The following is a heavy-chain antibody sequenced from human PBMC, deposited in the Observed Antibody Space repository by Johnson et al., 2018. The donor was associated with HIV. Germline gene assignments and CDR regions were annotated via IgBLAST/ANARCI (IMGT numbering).Heavy chain of an antibody. CDR2: ISFDGSNK. Sequence: QEQLVESGGGVVQPGRSLRLSCAASGFTFSSYAMHWVRQAPGKGPEWVAVISFDGSNKYYADSVKGLFPVSRDNSKNTLYLQMNSLRAEDTAVYYCARDGNYYGLSGAFDIWGQGTMVTVSS. CDR3: ARDGNYYGLSGAFDI. V-gene: IGHV3-30-3*01. J-gene: IGHJ3*02. D-gene: IGHD3-10*01. CDR1: GFTFSSYA.